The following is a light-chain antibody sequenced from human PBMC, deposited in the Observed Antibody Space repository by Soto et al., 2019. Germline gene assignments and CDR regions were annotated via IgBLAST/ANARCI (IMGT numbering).Light chain of an antibody. J-gene: IGKJ2*01. V-gene: IGKV3-20*01. CDR3: QHYNNWPFT. CDR2: GAS. Sequence: EIVLTQSPGTLSLSPGERATLSCRASQYVGSDFLAWYQQRPGQPPRILIFGASGRATGIPDRFSGSGSGTEFTLTISSLQSEDFAVYYCQHYNNWPFTFGQGTKVDIK. CDR1: QYVGSDF.